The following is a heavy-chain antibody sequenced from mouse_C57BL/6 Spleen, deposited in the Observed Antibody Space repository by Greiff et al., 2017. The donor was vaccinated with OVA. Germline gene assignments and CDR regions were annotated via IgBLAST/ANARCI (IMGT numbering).Heavy chain of an antibody. J-gene: IGHJ2*01. CDR3: ASALDGYYYFDY. Sequence: DVKLVESGGGLVKPGGSLKLSCAASGFTFSSYAMSWVRQTPEKRLEWVATISDGGSYTYYPDNVKGRFTISRDNAKNNLYLQMSHLKSEDTAMYYCASALDGYYYFDYWGQGTTLTVSS. CDR1: GFTFSSYA. V-gene: IGHV5-4*03. D-gene: IGHD2-3*01. CDR2: ISDGGSYT.